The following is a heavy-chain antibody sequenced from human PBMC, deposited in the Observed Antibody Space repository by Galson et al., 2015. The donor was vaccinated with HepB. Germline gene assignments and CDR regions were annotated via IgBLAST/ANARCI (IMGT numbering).Heavy chain of an antibody. V-gene: IGHV3-21*06. CDR1: GFIFSTYT. D-gene: IGHD3-3*01. CDR3: AALGSHTMTFDY. J-gene: IGHJ4*02. CDR2: ISSSSGHT. Sequence: SLRLSCAASGFIFSTYTMNWVRQAPGKGLEWVSSISSSSGHTYYADSVKGRFTLSRDNAKNSLFLQMNSLRVEDTAIYYCAALGSHTMTFDYWGQGALVTVSS.